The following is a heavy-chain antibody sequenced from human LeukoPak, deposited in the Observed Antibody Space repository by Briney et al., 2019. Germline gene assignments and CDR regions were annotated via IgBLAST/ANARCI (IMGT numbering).Heavy chain of an antibody. CDR3: ARLGLRCSSTSCYNDS. CDR1: GGTFTSYA. Sequence: SVKVSCKASGGTFTSYAISWVRQAPGQGREWMGGIIPIFGTANYAQKFQGRVTITTDESTSTAYMELSSLRSEDTAVYYCARLGLRCSSTSCYNDSWGQGTLVTVSS. V-gene: IGHV1-69*05. CDR2: IIPIFGTA. D-gene: IGHD2-2*02. J-gene: IGHJ4*02.